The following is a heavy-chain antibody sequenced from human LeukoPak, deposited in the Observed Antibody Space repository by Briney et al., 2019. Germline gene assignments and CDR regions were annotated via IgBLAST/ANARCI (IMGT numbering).Heavy chain of an antibody. CDR1: GVSFSGYY. D-gene: IGHD3-22*01. Sequence: NPSETLSLTCAVYGVSFSGYYWSWIRQPPGKGLEWIGEIKHSGSTYYNSSLKSRVTISVDTSKNQFSLKLTSVTAADTAVYYCAHATPDYYESSGYFQHWGQRSLVTVSS. CDR3: AHATPDYYESSGYFQH. J-gene: IGHJ1*01. CDR2: IKHSGST. V-gene: IGHV4-34*01.